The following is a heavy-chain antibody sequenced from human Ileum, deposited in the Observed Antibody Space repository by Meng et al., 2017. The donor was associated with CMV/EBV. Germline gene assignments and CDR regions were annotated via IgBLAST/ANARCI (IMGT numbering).Heavy chain of an antibody. V-gene: IGHV3-21*01. Sequence: GESLKISCVASGFTFRGYSMNWVRQAPGKGLEWVSSISSSDSHIYYADSLKGRFTISRDNAKNSLSLQMNSLRAEDTAVYYCARGLGAPPGYYYYYGMDVWGQGTTVTVSS. CDR2: ISSSDSHI. CDR1: GFTFRGYS. J-gene: IGHJ6*02. D-gene: IGHD4/OR15-4a*01. CDR3: ARGLGAPPGYYYYYGMDV.